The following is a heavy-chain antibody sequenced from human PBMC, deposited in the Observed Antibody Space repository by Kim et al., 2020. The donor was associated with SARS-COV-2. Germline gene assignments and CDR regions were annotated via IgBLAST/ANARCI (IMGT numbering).Heavy chain of an antibody. V-gene: IGHV3-30*04. CDR3: ARGDSIVVLLPSVDY. CDR2: MWYDGSNK. Sequence: GGSLRLSCAASGFIFSNYAMHWVRQAPGEGLEWVAVMWYDGSNKYYADSVKGRFSISRDNSKNTLYLQMSRLRTEDTAVYYCARGDSIVVLLPSVDYWG. D-gene: IGHD2-15*01. CDR1: GFIFSNYA. J-gene: IGHJ4*01.